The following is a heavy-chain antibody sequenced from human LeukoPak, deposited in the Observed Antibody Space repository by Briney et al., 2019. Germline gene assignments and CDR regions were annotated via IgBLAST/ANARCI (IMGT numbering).Heavy chain of an antibody. D-gene: IGHD6-19*01. CDR2: IYYSGST. CDR3: ARVPSSGWYRDAFDI. V-gene: IGHV4-59*01. CDR1: SGSISSYY. J-gene: IGHJ3*02. Sequence: PSETLSLTCTVSSGSISSYYWSWIRQPPGKGLDWIGYIYYSGSTNYNPSLKSRVTISVDTSKNQFSLKLSSVTAADTAVYYCARVPSSGWYRDAFDIWGQGTMVTVSS.